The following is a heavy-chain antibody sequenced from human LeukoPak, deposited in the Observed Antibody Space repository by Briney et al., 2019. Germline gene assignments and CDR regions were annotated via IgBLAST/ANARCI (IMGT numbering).Heavy chain of an antibody. D-gene: IGHD2-21*01. CDR3: ARGLWWSKYYFDY. Sequence: GGSLRLSCAASGFTFTNYAMSWVRQAPGKGLDFVSSISNSGETTNYADSVKGRFTISRDNSKNTLYLQMNSLRAEDTAVYYCARGLWWSKYYFDYWGQGTPVTVSS. J-gene: IGHJ4*02. CDR2: ISNSGETT. V-gene: IGHV3-23*01. CDR1: GFTFTNYA.